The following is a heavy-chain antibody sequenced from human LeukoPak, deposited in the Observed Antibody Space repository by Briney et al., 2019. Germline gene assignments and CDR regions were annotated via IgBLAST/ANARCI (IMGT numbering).Heavy chain of an antibody. Sequence: SETLSLTCTVSGGSISSGGYYWSWIRQPPGKGLEWIGYIYHSGSTYYNPSLKSRVTISVDTSKNQFSLKLSSVTAADTAVYYCARLRSSSINWFDPWGQGTLVTVSS. J-gene: IGHJ5*02. CDR2: IYHSGST. V-gene: IGHV4-30-2*01. D-gene: IGHD6-6*01. CDR3: ARLRSSSINWFDP. CDR1: GGSISSGGYY.